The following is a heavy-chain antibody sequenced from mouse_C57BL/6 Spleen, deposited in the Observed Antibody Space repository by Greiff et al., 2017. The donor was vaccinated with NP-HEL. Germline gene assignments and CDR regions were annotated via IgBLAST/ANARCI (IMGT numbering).Heavy chain of an antibody. CDR3: ARHHTTVVDY. J-gene: IGHJ2*01. D-gene: IGHD1-1*01. V-gene: IGHV5-6*01. CDR1: GFTFSSYG. Sequence: EVQVVESGGDLVKPGGSLKLSCAASGFTFSSYGMSWVRQTPDKRLEWVATISSGGSYTYYPDSVKGRFTISRDNAKNTLYLKMSSLKSEDTAMYYCARHHTTVVDYWGQGTTLTVSS. CDR2: ISSGGSYT.